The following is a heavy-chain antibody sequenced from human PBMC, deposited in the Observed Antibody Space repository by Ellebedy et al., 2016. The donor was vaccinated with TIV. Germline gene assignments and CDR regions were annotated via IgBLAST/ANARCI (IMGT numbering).Heavy chain of an antibody. CDR2: IKEDGSEK. CDR1: GFTLSNPW. CDR3: ARFRSGSYFDY. Sequence: PGGSLRLSCAASGFTLSNPWMTWVRQAPGKGLEWVDHIKEDGSEKYYVDSVKGRFTISRDNAKNSLYLQMNSLRAEDTAVYYCARFRSGSYFDYWGQGTLVTVSS. J-gene: IGHJ4*02. V-gene: IGHV3-7*03.